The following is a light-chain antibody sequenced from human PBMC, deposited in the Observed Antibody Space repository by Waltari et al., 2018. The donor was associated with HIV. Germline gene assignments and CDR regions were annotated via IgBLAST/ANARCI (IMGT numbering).Light chain of an antibody. J-gene: IGLJ1*01. CDR3: ATWDDGLSGPV. Sequence: QSVLTQSPSASATPGQRVTISCSGSSSNIGKNSVFWYQQVPGPAPKLLIYKNNQRPSGVPDRFSGSKSGTSASLAISGLRSDDEADYYCATWDDGLSGPVFGTGTKVTVL. CDR1: SSNIGKNS. CDR2: KNN. V-gene: IGLV1-47*01.